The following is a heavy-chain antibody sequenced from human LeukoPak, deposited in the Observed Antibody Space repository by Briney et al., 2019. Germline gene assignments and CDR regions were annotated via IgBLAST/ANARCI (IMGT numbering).Heavy chain of an antibody. CDR3: ARGHPLIATTRPYYFDL. D-gene: IGHD6-13*01. CDR2: ISSGSSYI. CDR1: GFTFSSYS. V-gene: IGHV3-21*01. J-gene: IGHJ4*02. Sequence: GGSLRLSCAASGFTFSSYSMNWVREAPGEGLECVSSISSGSSYIYYVDSVKGRFTIYRDNGKNSLYLQMNSLRAEDTAVYYCARGHPLIATTRPYYFDLWGQGTLVTVSS.